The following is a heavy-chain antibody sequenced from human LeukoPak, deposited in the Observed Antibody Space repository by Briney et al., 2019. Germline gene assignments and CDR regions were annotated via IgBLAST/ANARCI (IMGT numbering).Heavy chain of an antibody. V-gene: IGHV4-34*01. CDR2: INHSGST. J-gene: IGHJ6*03. CDR3: ARGGFSRLRNYYYYYYMDV. Sequence: SETLSLTCAVYGGSFSGYYWSWIRQPPGKGLEWIGEINHSGSTYYNPSLKSRVTISVDTSKNQFSLKLSSVTAADTAVYYCARGGFSRLRNYYYYYYMDVWGKGTTVTISS. CDR1: GGSFSGYY. D-gene: IGHD5-12*01.